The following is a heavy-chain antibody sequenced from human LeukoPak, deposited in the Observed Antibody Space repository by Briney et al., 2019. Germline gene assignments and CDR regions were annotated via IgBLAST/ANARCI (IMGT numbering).Heavy chain of an antibody. J-gene: IGHJ4*02. CDR2: IYHSGST. D-gene: IGHD5-12*01. CDR1: GGSISSYY. Sequence: KPSETLSLTCTLSGGSISSYYWSCIRQPPGKGLEWIGYIYHSGSTNYNPSLKSRVTISVDVSKNQFSLKLSSVTAADTAVYYCARSHYRMTTITVFDYWGQGTLLTVSS. CDR3: ARSHYRMTTITVFDY. V-gene: IGHV4-59*08.